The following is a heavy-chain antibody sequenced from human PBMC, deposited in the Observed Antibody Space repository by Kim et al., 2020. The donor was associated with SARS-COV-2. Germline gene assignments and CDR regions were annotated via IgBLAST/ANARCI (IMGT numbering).Heavy chain of an antibody. J-gene: IGHJ4*02. Sequence: RGSLRLSCVASGFTFRDSWMHWVRQAPGKGLGWVAHIKTDGTITAYADSAKGRFTISRDNAKNTLSLQMNFLRVEDTAIYYCVRERGGRNDFWGQGTLVT. CDR1: GFTFRDSW. V-gene: IGHV3-74*01. CDR2: IKTDGTIT. D-gene: IGHD3-10*01. CDR3: VRERGGRNDF.